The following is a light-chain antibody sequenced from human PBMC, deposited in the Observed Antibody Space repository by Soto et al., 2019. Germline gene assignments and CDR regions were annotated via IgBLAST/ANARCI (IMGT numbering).Light chain of an antibody. Sequence: QAVVTQEPSLTVSPGGTVTLTCGSSTGDVTSGHYPYWFQQRPGQAPRTLIFDTIRKHSWTPARSSGSLLGGKAALTLSGAKAEDEAEHYSWLSYSGAVVFGGGTKLTVL. J-gene: IGLJ2*01. CDR3: WLSYSGAVV. V-gene: IGLV7-46*01. CDR2: DTI. CDR1: TGDVTSGHY.